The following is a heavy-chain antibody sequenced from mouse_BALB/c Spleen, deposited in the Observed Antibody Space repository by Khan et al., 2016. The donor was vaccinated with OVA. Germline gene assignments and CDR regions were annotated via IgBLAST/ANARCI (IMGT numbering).Heavy chain of an antibody. Sequence: EVMLVESGGGLVQPGGSRKLSCAASGFTFSSYGMHWVRQAPEKGLEWVAYISGDSSTIYYADTVKGRFTISRDNPKNTLFLQMTSLMSEDMAMYYCATSYYYGYYFDYWGPGTTLTVAS. D-gene: IGHD1-1*01. V-gene: IGHV5-17*02. J-gene: IGHJ2*01. CDR3: ATSYYYGYYFDY. CDR1: GFTFSSYG. CDR2: ISGDSSTI.